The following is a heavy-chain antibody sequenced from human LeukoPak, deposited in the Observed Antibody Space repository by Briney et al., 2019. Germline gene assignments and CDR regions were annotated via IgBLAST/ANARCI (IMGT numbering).Heavy chain of an antibody. D-gene: IGHD6-6*01. CDR2: MNPNSGNT. Sequence: ASVKVSCKASGYTFTSYDINWVRQATGQGLEWMGWMNPNSGNTGYAQKFQGRVTMTRNTSMSTAYMELSSLRSEDTAVYYCARGGRLAARPPTYYYYYGMDVWGQGTTATVSS. CDR3: ARGGRLAARPPTYYYYYGMDV. V-gene: IGHV1-8*01. J-gene: IGHJ6*02. CDR1: GYTFTSYD.